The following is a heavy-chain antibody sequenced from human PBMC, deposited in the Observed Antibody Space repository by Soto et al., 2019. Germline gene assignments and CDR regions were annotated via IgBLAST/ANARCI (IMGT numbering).Heavy chain of an antibody. CDR3: AHTRPCIPVAGMIAFDY. V-gene: IGHV2-5*01. J-gene: IGHJ4*02. CDR2: IYWNDDE. Sequence: QITLKESGPTLVNPTQTLMLTCTFSGFSLSTSGEGVGWIRQSPGKALEWLALIYWNDDERYIPSLKSRLTITKDTSKNQVVLTMTDMDPVDTATYYCAHTRPCIPVAGMIAFDYWGQESLVTVSS. D-gene: IGHD6-19*01. CDR1: GFSLSTSGEG.